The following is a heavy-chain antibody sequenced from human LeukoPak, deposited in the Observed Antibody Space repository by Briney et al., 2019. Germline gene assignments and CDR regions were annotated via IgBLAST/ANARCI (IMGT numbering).Heavy chain of an antibody. V-gene: IGHV4-30-4*08. CDR2: IYYSGST. Sequence: SQTLSLTCTVSGGSISSGDYYWSWIRQPPGKGLEWIGYIYYSGSTYYNPSLKSRVTISVDTSKNQFSLKLSSVTAADTAVHYCARTSDAGVVYYFDYWGQGTLVTVSS. J-gene: IGHJ4*02. D-gene: IGHD2-15*01. CDR3: ARTSDAGVVYYFDY. CDR1: GGSISSGDYY.